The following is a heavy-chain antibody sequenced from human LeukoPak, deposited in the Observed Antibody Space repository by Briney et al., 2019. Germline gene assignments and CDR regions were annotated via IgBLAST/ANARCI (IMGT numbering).Heavy chain of an antibody. CDR3: ARDFGWDYGHAFDI. V-gene: IGHV3-48*01. Sequence: GGSLRLSCAASGFTFSSYAMNWVRQAPGKGLEWVSYISSSSSTIYYADSVKGRFTISRDNAKNSLYLQMNSLRAEDTAVYYCARDFGWDYGHAFDIWGQGTMVTVSS. CDR1: GFTFSSYA. J-gene: IGHJ3*02. D-gene: IGHD4/OR15-4a*01. CDR2: ISSSSSTI.